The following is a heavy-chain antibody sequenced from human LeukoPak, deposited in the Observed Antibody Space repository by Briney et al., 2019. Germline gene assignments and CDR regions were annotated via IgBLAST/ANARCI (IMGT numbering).Heavy chain of an antibody. CDR3: VRVVPETGTLDY. Sequence: PGGSLRLSCAASGFTFSSYSMNWVRQAPGKGLQWLASISSSSSYMFYAGSVEGRFTISRDNAKKSLYLQMNSLRSEDTALYYCVRVVPETGTLDYWGQGALVTVSS. V-gene: IGHV3-21*01. CDR1: GFTFSSYS. CDR2: ISSSSSYM. D-gene: IGHD1-1*01. J-gene: IGHJ4*02.